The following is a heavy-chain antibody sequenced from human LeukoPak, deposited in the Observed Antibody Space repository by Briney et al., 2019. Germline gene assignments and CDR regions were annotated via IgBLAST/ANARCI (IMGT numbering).Heavy chain of an antibody. CDR2: ISGSGGST. CDR3: AKLSPYDFWSGYPDHDPFDI. V-gene: IGHV3-23*01. D-gene: IGHD3-3*01. J-gene: IGHJ3*02. CDR1: GFTFGSYA. Sequence: GGSLRLSCAASGFTFGSYAMSWVRQAPGKGLEWVSAISGSGGSTYYADSVKGRLTISRDNSKNTLYLQMNSLRAEDTAVYYCAKLSPYDFWSGYPDHDPFDIWGQGTMVTVSS.